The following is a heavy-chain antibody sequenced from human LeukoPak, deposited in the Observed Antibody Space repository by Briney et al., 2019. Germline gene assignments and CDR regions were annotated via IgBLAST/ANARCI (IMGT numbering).Heavy chain of an antibody. V-gene: IGHV3-66*01. J-gene: IGHJ4*02. Sequence: GESLRLSCAASGFTVSSNYMTWVRQAPGKGLEWVSVIYSDGSTYYADSVKGRFTISRDNSKNSLYLQMNSLRAEDTAVYYCATHSGGYWGQGTLVTVSS. CDR2: IYSDGST. CDR1: GFTVSSNY. CDR3: ATHSGGY. D-gene: IGHD3-16*01.